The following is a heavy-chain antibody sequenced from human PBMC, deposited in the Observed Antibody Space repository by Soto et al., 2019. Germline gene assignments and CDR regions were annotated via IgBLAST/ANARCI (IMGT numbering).Heavy chain of an antibody. CDR1: GFTFSSYA. Sequence: PGGSLRLSCAASGFTFSSYAMSWVRQAPGKGLEWVSAISGSGGSTYYADSVKGRFTISRDNSKNTLYLQMNSLRAEDTAVYYCAKDLVRGVIHPPYFDYWGQGTLVTVSS. J-gene: IGHJ4*02. V-gene: IGHV3-23*01. CDR2: ISGSGGST. D-gene: IGHD3-10*01. CDR3: AKDLVRGVIHPPYFDY.